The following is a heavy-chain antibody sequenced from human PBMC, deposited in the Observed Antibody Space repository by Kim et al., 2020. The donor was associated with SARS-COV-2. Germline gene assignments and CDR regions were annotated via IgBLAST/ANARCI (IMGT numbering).Heavy chain of an antibody. CDR3: ARLSANRGWFDP. CDR1: GFSLSTSGMC. D-gene: IGHD6-25*01. Sequence: SGPTLVNPTQTLTLTCTFSGFSLSTSGMCVSWIRQPPGKALEWLARIDWDDDKYYSTSLKTRLTISKDTSKNQVVLTMTNMDPVDTATYYCARLSANRGWFDPWGQGTLVTVSS. J-gene: IGHJ5*02. CDR2: IDWDDDK. V-gene: IGHV2-70*11.